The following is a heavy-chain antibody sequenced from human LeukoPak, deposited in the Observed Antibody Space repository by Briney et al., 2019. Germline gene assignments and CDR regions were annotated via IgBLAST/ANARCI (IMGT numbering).Heavy chain of an antibody. CDR3: ARLSGYYYGSGKFDY. CDR1: GYTFTGYY. Sequence: ASVKVSCKASGYTFTGYYMHWVRQAPGQGLEWMGWINPNSGGTNYAQKFQGRVTMTRDTSISTAYMELSRLRSDDTAVYYCARLSGYYYGSGKFDYWGQGTLVTVSS. D-gene: IGHD3-10*01. J-gene: IGHJ4*02. CDR2: INPNSGGT. V-gene: IGHV1-2*02.